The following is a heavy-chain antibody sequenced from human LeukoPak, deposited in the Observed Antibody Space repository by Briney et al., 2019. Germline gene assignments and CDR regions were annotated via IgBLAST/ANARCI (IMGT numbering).Heavy chain of an antibody. CDR1: GDSISSSTYY. V-gene: IGHV4-39*01. J-gene: IGHJ4*02. Sequence: SETQSLTCTVSGDSISSSTYYWGWIRQPPGKGLEWIGNFYYSGTSYYNPSLKSRVTISVDTSKNQFSLKLSTVTAADTALYYCARSWIQLWYYDFWGQGTLVTVSS. D-gene: IGHD5-18*01. CDR3: ARSWIQLWYYDF. CDR2: FYYSGTS.